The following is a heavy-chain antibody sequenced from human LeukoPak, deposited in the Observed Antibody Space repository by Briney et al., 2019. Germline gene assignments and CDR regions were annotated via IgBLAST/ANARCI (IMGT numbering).Heavy chain of an antibody. D-gene: IGHD3-3*01. CDR1: GYTFTCYY. V-gene: IGHV1-46*01. Sequence: GASVKVSCKASGYTFTCYYMHWVRQAPGQGLEWMGIINPSGGSTSYAQKFQGRVTMTRDTSTSTVYMELSSLRSEDTAVYYCARDLNRDYDFWSGHPGAFDIWGQGTMVTVSS. CDR2: INPSGGST. CDR3: ARDLNRDYDFWSGHPGAFDI. J-gene: IGHJ3*02.